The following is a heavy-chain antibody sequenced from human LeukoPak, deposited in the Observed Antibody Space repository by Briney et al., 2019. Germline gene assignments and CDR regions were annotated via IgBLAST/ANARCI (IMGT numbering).Heavy chain of an antibody. CDR1: GGSISSYY. CDR2: IYYSGST. D-gene: IGHD3-22*01. V-gene: IGHV4-59*01. Sequence: SETLSLTCTVSGGSISSYYWSWIRQPPGKGLEWIGYIYYSGSTNYNPSLKSRVTISVDTSKNQFSLKLSSVTAADTAVYYCARDRPDCYDSSGYHLAAFDIWGQGTMVTVSS. J-gene: IGHJ3*02. CDR3: ARDRPDCYDSSGYHLAAFDI.